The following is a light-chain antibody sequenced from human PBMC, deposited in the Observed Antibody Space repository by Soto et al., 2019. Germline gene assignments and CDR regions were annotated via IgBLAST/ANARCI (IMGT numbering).Light chain of an antibody. CDR3: QQYNNWPLT. CDR1: QSVSSN. V-gene: IGKV3-15*01. CDR2: GAS. Sequence: EIVMTQFPATLSVSPGERATLSCRASQSVSSNLAWYQHRPGQAPRLLIYGASTRATGVPARFSGSGSGTEFTLTISSLQSEDFAVYYCQQYNNWPLTFGVGTKVDIK. J-gene: IGKJ4*01.